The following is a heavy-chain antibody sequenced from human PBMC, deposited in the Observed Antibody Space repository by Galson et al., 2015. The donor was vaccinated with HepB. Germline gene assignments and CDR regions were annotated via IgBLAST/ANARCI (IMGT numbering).Heavy chain of an antibody. J-gene: IGHJ5*02. V-gene: IGHV1-69*13. D-gene: IGHD2-2*01. Sequence: SVKVSCKASGGTFSSYAISWVRQAPGQGLEWMGGIIPIFGTANYAQKFQGRVTITADESTSTAYMELSSLRSEDTAVCYCAKHGGRIGRVPAAINPNWFDPWGQGTLVTVSS. CDR1: GGTFSSYA. CDR3: AKHGGRIGRVPAAINPNWFDP. CDR2: IIPIFGTA.